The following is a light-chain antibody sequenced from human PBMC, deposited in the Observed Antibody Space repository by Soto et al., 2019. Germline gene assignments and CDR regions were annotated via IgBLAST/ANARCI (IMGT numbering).Light chain of an antibody. CDR2: GAS. Sequence: DIQMTQSPSSLSASVGDRVTITCRASQSISSYLNWYQQKPGKAPKVLISGASSLQSGVPLRFSGSGSGTDFTLTISSLQSADFASDYCQQSHSTPLSFGGGTQGAIK. V-gene: IGKV1-39*01. J-gene: IGKJ4*01. CDR1: QSISSY. CDR3: QQSHSTPLS.